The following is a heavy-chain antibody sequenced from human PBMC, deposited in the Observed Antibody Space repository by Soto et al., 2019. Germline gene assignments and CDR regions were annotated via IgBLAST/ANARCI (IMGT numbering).Heavy chain of an antibody. J-gene: IGHJ6*02. D-gene: IGHD6-6*01. CDR2: IYPGDSDT. CDR1: GYSFTSYW. V-gene: IGHV5-51*01. CDR3: RASGTSSTPYYYGMDV. Sequence: GESLKISCKGSGYSFTSYWIGWVRQMTGKGLEWMGIIYPGDSDTRYSPSFQGHVTISADKSISTAYLQWSRMKASDTAMYYCRASGTSSTPYYYGMDVWGQGTTVTVSS.